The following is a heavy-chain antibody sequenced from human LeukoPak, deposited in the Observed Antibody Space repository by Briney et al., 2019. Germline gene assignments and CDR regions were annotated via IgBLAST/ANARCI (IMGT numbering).Heavy chain of an antibody. J-gene: IGHJ4*02. Sequence: ASVKVSCKASGYTFTNYGINWVRQATGQGLEWMGWMNPNSGNTGYAQKFQGRVTITRNTSISTAYMELSSLRSEDTAVYYCAASTGSYSFDYWGQGTLVTVSS. V-gene: IGHV1-8*03. D-gene: IGHD1-26*01. CDR1: GYTFTNYG. CDR3: AASTGSYSFDY. CDR2: MNPNSGNT.